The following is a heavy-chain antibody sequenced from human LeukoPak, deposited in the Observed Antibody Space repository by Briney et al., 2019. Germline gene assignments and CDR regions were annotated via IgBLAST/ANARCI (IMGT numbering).Heavy chain of an antibody. CDR1: GFTFDDYA. V-gene: IGHV3-9*01. CDR2: ISWNSGSI. CDR3: AKGPWTTVDDNWFDP. J-gene: IGHJ5*02. Sequence: GRSLRLSCAASGFTFDDYAMHWVRQALGKGLEWVSGISWNSGSIGYADSVKGRFTISRDNAKNSLYLQMNSLRAEDTALYYCAKGPWTTVDDNWFDPWGQGTLVTVSS. D-gene: IGHD4-23*01.